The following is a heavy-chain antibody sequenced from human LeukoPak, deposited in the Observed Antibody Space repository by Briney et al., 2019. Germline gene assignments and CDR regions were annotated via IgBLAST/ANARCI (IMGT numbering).Heavy chain of an antibody. D-gene: IGHD3-10*01. CDR3: ARHAGGYTHFDS. Sequence: SETLSLTCTVSGGSISSYYWTWVRQPPGKRLEWIGYIFHTGSTNYNPSLKSRVTMSLDTSKNQFSLKLSSVTAADTAVYYYARHAGGYTHFDSWGQGALVTVSS. CDR1: GGSISSYY. CDR2: IFHTGST. J-gene: IGHJ4*02. V-gene: IGHV4-59*08.